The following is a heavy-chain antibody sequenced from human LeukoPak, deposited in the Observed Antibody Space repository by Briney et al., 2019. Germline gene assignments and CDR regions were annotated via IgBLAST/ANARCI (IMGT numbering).Heavy chain of an antibody. Sequence: GGSLRLSCAASGFTFSSYGMHWVRQAPGKGLEWVAFIRYDGSNKYYADSVKGRFTISRDNSKNTLYLQMNSLRAEDTAVYYCAKARTVAYCGGDCYPFDHWGQGTLVTVSS. D-gene: IGHD2-21*02. V-gene: IGHV3-30*02. CDR3: AKARTVAYCGGDCYPFDH. CDR2: IRYDGSNK. CDR1: GFTFSSYG. J-gene: IGHJ4*02.